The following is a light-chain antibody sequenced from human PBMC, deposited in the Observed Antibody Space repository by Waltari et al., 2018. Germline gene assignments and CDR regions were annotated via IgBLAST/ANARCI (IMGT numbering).Light chain of an antibody. J-gene: IGKJ3*01. V-gene: IGKV3-11*01. Sequence: EIVLTQSPATLSLSPGATATLSCRASQIVRNYLAWYQQKPGQAPRLLIYDASKRATGLPARFSGSGSGTDFTLTISSLEPEDFAVYFCQHVAAFGPGTKVDI. CDR2: DAS. CDR3: QHVAA. CDR1: QIVRNY.